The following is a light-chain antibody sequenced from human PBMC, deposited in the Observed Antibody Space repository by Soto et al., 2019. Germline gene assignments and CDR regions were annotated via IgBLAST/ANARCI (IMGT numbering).Light chain of an antibody. CDR2: GNT. CDR1: SSNIGAGYD. Sequence: QSALTQPPSVSGAPGQRVTISCTGSSSNIGAGYDVHWYQQLPGSAPKVLIYGNTNRPSGVPDRFSGSKSDTSASLAITELQAEDEADYYCQSYDSSLSGPGVFGTGTKVTVL. V-gene: IGLV1-40*01. CDR3: QSYDSSLSGPGV. J-gene: IGLJ1*01.